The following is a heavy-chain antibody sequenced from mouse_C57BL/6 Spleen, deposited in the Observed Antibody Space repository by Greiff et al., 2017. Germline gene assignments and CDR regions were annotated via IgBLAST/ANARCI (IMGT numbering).Heavy chain of an antibody. CDR3: ARAVITTDASFAY. J-gene: IGHJ3*01. D-gene: IGHD1-2*01. CDR2: ISSGSSTI. V-gene: IGHV5-17*01. CDR1: GFTFSDYG. Sequence: EVKLMESGGGLVKPGGSLKLSCAASGFTFSDYGMHWVRQAPEKGLEWVAYISSGSSTIYYADTVKGRFTISRDNAKNTLFLQMTSLRSEDTAMYYCARAVITTDASFAYWGQGTLVTVSA.